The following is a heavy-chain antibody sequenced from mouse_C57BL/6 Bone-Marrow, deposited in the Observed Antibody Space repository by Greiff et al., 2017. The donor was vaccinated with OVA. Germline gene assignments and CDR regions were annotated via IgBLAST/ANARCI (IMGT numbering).Heavy chain of an antibody. CDR3: AKDSDWDGSGDY. V-gene: IGHV2-5*01. CDR1: GFSFTSYG. D-gene: IGHD4-1*01. CDR2: IWRGGST. J-gene: IGHJ4*01. Sequence: VKLMESGPGLVQPSQRLSITCTVSGFSFTSYGVHWVRQSPGKGLEWLGVIWRGGSTDYNAAFMSRLSITKDNSTIQAYYKMNSVQTDDTAIYYGAKDSDWDGSGDYWGQGTSVTVSS.